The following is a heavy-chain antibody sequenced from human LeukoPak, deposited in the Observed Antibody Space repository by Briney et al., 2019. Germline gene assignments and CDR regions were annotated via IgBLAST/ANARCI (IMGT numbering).Heavy chain of an antibody. D-gene: IGHD3-10*01. CDR3: AKDKLTSGVVRGVIITAPFDY. Sequence: GSLRLSCAASGFTFSSYAMSWVRQAPGKGLEWVSAISGSGGSTYYADSVKGRFTISRDNSKNTLYLQMNSLRAEDTAVYYCAKDKLTSGVVRGVIITAPFDYWGQGTLVTVSS. CDR2: ISGSGGST. J-gene: IGHJ4*02. CDR1: GFTFSSYA. V-gene: IGHV3-23*01.